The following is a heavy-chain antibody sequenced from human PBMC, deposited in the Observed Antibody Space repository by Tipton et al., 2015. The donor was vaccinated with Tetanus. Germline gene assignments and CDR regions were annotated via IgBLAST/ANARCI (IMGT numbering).Heavy chain of an antibody. Sequence: TLSLTCAVYGGSFSGYYWSWIRQPPGKGLEWIGEINHSGSTNYNPSLKSRVTISVDTSKNQFSLQRSSVTAADTAVYYCARGQGQHEYYFDYWGQGTLVTVSS. D-gene: IGHD6-13*01. CDR2: INHSGST. CDR1: GGSFSGYY. CDR3: ARGQGQHEYYFDY. V-gene: IGHV4-34*01. J-gene: IGHJ4*02.